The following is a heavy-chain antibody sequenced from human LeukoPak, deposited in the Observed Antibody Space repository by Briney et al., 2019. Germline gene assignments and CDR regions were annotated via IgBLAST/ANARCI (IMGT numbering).Heavy chain of an antibody. CDR3: ARYHTALNY. Sequence: GGSLRLSCAASGFTVSSDYMTWVRQAPGKGLEWVSVIYSGGSTYYAGSVKGRFTIPRDNSKNTVYLQLNNLRVEDTAVYYCARYHTALNYWGQGTLVTASS. D-gene: IGHD5-18*01. CDR1: GFTVSSDY. V-gene: IGHV3-53*01. CDR2: IYSGGST. J-gene: IGHJ4*02.